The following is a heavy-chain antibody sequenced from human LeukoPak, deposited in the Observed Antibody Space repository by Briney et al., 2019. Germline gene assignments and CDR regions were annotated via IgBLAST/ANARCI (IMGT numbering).Heavy chain of an antibody. CDR1: GGSISSGGYY. J-gene: IGHJ4*02. V-gene: IGHV4-31*01. Sequence: SETLSLTCTVSGGSISSGGYYWSWIRQHPGKGLEWIGYIYYSGSTYYNPSLKSQVTISVDTSKNQFSLKLSSVTAADTAVYYCASRVGSSGYYYEENYFDYWGQGTLVTVSS. CDR3: ASRVGSSGYYYEENYFDY. CDR2: IYYSGST. D-gene: IGHD3-22*01.